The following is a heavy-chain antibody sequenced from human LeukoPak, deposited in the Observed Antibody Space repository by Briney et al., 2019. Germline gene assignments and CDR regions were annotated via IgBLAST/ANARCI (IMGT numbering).Heavy chain of an antibody. CDR3: ARGGGLDV. Sequence: PGGSLRLSCAASGFTFSSYWMNRARQAPGKGLGWVASINHNGNVNYYVDSVKGRFTISRDNAKNSLYLQMSNLRAEDTAVYFCARGGGLDVWGQGATVTVSS. CDR2: INHNGNVN. CDR1: GFTFSSYW. D-gene: IGHD3-16*01. J-gene: IGHJ6*02. V-gene: IGHV3-7*03.